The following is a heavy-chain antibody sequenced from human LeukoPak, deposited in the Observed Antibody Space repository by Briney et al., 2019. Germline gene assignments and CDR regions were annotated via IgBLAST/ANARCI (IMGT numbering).Heavy chain of an antibody. D-gene: IGHD1-26*01. Sequence: GGFPTLSCAVSGFSVSSTYMTWVRQAPGKGLQWVSVILDNGITTYADSVKGRFSISRDNSNNTVYLQMNSLSVDDTAVYYCVRDKGVGRTERFDSWGPGTLVTVSS. CDR3: VRDKGVGRTERFDS. CDR1: GFSVSSTY. CDR2: ILDNGIT. V-gene: IGHV3-53*01. J-gene: IGHJ4*02.